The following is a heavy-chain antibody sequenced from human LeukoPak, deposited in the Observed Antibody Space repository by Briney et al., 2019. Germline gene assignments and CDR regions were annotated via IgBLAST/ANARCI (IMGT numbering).Heavy chain of an antibody. V-gene: IGHV4-39*01. Sequence: SETLSLTCSVSDGSISRSSYYWGWIRQPPGKGLEWIGIIDYSGSTDYNPSLKSRVTISVDTSKKQFSLKLSSVTAADTAVYYCARHGSSEPFDYWGQGTLVTVSS. CDR2: IDYSGST. J-gene: IGHJ4*02. CDR3: ARHGSSEPFDY. CDR1: DGSISRSSYY. D-gene: IGHD6-6*01.